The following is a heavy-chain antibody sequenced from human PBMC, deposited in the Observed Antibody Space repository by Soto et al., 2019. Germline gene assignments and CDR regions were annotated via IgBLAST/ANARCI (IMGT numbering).Heavy chain of an antibody. D-gene: IGHD2-15*01. V-gene: IGHV4-4*07. CDR2: IYATGTI. J-gene: IGHJ4*02. Sequence: PSETLSLTCPVSGASNSGFSCSRIRKSAGKGLEWIGRIYATGTIDYNPSLKSRVMMSVDTSKKQFSLKLRSVTAADTAVYYCARVVIRMAIQSIDSWGPGSLVTV. CDR1: GASNSGFS. CDR3: ARVVIRMAIQSIDS.